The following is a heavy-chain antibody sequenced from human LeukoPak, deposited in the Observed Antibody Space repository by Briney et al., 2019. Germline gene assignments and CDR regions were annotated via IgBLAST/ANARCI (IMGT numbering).Heavy chain of an antibody. Sequence: PGGSPRLSCAASGFTFSSYWMHWVRQAPGKGLVWVSRNGDGTRTNYADSVKGRFAISRDNAENTVNLQIYSLKAEDTAVYYCARGVPGGWYFDLWGRATLVTVSS. CDR3: ARGVPGGWYFDL. CDR2: NGDGTRT. J-gene: IGHJ2*01. V-gene: IGHV3-74*01. D-gene: IGHD3-16*01. CDR1: GFTFSSYW.